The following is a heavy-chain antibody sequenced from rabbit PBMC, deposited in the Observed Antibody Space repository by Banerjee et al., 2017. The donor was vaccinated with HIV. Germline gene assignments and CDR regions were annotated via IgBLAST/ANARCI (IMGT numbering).Heavy chain of an antibody. J-gene: IGHJ4*01. CDR1: EFDFSIYA. Sequence: QEQLEESGGDLVKPEGSLTLTCKASEFDFSIYAITWVRQAPGKGLEYIGYITYAGSAYYASWVNGRFTISRENTQNTLYLQLNSLTAADTATYFCARDLAAVTGWNFGLWGPGTLVTVS. CDR2: ITYAGSA. CDR3: ARDLAAVTGWNFGL. D-gene: IGHD7-1*01. V-gene: IGHV1S47*01.